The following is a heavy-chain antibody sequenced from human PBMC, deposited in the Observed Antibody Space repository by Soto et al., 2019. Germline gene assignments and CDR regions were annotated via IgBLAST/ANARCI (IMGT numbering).Heavy chain of an antibody. V-gene: IGHV3-30-3*01. Sequence: QVQLVESGGGVVQPGRSLRLSCAASGFTFSSYAMHWVRQAPGKGLEWVAVISYDGSNKYYADSVKGRFTISRDNSKNTLYLQMNSLRAEDTAVYYCARASKDCVDYFDYWGQGTLVTVSS. CDR1: GFTFSSYA. D-gene: IGHD2-21*02. J-gene: IGHJ4*02. CDR3: ARASKDCVDYFDY. CDR2: ISYDGSNK.